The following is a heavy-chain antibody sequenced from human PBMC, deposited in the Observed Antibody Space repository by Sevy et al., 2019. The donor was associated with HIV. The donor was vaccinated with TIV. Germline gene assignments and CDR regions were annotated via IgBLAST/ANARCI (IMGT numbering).Heavy chain of an antibody. CDR3: ARTGSYGFLEWLLSSYYFDY. V-gene: IGHV3-21*01. J-gene: IGHJ4*02. CDR1: GFTFSSYS. D-gene: IGHD3-3*01. Sequence: GVSLRLSCAASGFTFSSYSMNWVRQAPGKGLEWVSSISSSSSYIYYADSVKGRFTISRDNAKNSLYLQMNSLRAEDTAVYYCARTGSYGFLEWLLSSYYFDYWGQGTLVTVSS. CDR2: ISSSSSYI.